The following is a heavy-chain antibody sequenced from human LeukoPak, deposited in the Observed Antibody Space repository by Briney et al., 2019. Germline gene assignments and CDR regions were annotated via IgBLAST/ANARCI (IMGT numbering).Heavy chain of an antibody. CDR1: GYIFQNYW. J-gene: IGHJ4*02. CDR3: SRNPGDTAMAPFDH. CDR2: IYPGDSDT. D-gene: IGHD5-18*01. V-gene: IGHV5-51*01. Sequence: GESLKLYCKGSGYIFQNYWIGWARQMPGKGLEWMGIIYPGDSDTRYSPSFQGQVTIAADKSISTAYLQWSSLRASDTAMFYCSRNPGDTAMAPFDHWGQGTLVTVSS.